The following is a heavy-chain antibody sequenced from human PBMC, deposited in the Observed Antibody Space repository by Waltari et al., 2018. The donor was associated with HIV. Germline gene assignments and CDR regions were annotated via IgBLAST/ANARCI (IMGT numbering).Heavy chain of an antibody. J-gene: IGHJ5*02. CDR2: ISYSGSA. Sequence: QLQLQESGPGLVKPSETLSLTCTVSGGSVTSSTSYWGWLRQAPGRGLEWIGAISYSGSADYNPSLESRVTSSLDTTNNQFSLKLQSVTAADTAVYYCAGAPNGDFSWLDPWGQGTLVTVSA. V-gene: IGHV4-39*07. CDR3: AGAPNGDFSWLDP. D-gene: IGHD4-17*01. CDR1: GGSVTSSTSY.